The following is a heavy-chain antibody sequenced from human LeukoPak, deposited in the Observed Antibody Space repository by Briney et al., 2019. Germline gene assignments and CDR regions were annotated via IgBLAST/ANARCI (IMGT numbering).Heavy chain of an antibody. CDR2: IYYSGST. CDR1: GGSISSYY. J-gene: IGHJ6*03. Sequence: SETLSLTCTVSGGSISSYYWGWIRQPPGKGLEWIGSIYYSGSTYYNPSLKSRVTISVDTSKNQFSLKLSSVTAADTAVYYCARSWGYYYYYMDVWGKGTTVTISS. D-gene: IGHD3-16*01. CDR3: ARSWGYYYYYMDV. V-gene: IGHV4-39*01.